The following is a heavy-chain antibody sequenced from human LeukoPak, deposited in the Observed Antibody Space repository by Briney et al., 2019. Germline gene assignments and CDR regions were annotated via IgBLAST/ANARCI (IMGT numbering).Heavy chain of an antibody. Sequence: GGSLRLSCAASGFTFSSYEMNWVRQAPGKGLEWVSYISSSGSTIYYADSVKGRFTISRDNAKNSLYLQMNSLRAEDTAVYYCARASHCDFWSGYVYYYYMDVWGKGTTVTVSS. D-gene: IGHD3-3*01. V-gene: IGHV3-48*03. CDR3: ARASHCDFWSGYVYYYYMDV. J-gene: IGHJ6*03. CDR2: ISSSGSTI. CDR1: GFTFSSYE.